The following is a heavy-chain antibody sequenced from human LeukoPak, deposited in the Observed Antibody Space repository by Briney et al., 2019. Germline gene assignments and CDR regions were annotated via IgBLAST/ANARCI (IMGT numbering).Heavy chain of an antibody. CDR2: ISYDGSNK. J-gene: IGHJ5*02. V-gene: IGHV3-30-3*01. CDR1: GFTFSSYA. CDR3: ARESYYYDSSGYYSGGALNWFDP. D-gene: IGHD3-22*01. Sequence: GGSLRLSCAASGFTFSSYAMHWVRQAPGKGLEWVAVISYDGSNKYYADSVKGRFTISRENSKNTLYLQMNSLRAEDTAVYYCARESYYYDSSGYYSGGALNWFDPWGQGTLVTVSS.